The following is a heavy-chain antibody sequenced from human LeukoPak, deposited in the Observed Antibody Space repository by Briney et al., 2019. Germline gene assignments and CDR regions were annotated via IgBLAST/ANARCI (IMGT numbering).Heavy chain of an antibody. V-gene: IGHV3-7*01. CDR3: ARLGRSMGRLFDY. CDR2: IKQDGSEK. D-gene: IGHD6-25*01. Sequence: PGGSLRLSCAASGFTFSIYWMSWVRQAPGKGLEWVANIKQDGSEKYYVDSVKGRFTISRDNAKNSLYLQMNSLRAEDTAVYYCARLGRSMGRLFDYWGQGTLVTVSS. J-gene: IGHJ4*02. CDR1: GFTFSIYW.